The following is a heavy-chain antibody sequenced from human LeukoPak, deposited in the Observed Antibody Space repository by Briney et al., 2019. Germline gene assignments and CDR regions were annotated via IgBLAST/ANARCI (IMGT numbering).Heavy chain of an antibody. J-gene: IGHJ2*01. CDR2: IYYGGST. V-gene: IGHV4-59*08. Sequence: SETLSLTCTVSGGSISSYYWSWIRQPPGKGLEWIGYIYYGGSTNYNPSLKSRVTISVDTSKNQFSLKLSSVTAADTAVYYCARCMTPDYYDSSGYYYYGWYFDLWGRGTLVTVSS. CDR1: GGSISSYY. CDR3: ARCMTPDYYDSSGYYYYGWYFDL. D-gene: IGHD3-22*01.